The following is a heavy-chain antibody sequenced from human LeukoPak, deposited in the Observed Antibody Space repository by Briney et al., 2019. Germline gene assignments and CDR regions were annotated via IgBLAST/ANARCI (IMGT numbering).Heavy chain of an antibody. CDR2: INHSGST. CDR1: GGSFSGYY. V-gene: IGHV4-34*01. D-gene: IGHD6-19*01. J-gene: IGHJ4*02. Sequence: KPSETLSLTCAVYGGSFSGYYWSWIPQPPGKGLEWIGEINHSGSTNYNPSLKSRVTISVDTSKNQFSLKLSSVTAADTAVYYCASIAVAGKNSIFDYWGQGTLVTVSS. CDR3: ASIAVAGKNSIFDY.